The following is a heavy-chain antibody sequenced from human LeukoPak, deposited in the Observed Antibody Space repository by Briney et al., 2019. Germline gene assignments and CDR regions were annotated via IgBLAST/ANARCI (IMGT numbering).Heavy chain of an antibody. V-gene: IGHV1-69*13. D-gene: IGHD3-22*01. Sequence: ASVKVSCKASGYTFTSYGISWVRQAPGQGLEWMGGIIPIFGTANYAQKFQGRVTITADESTSTAYMELSSLRSEDTAVYYCARGELGYDSSAYSEGNAFDIWGQGTMVTVSS. J-gene: IGHJ3*02. CDR2: IIPIFGTA. CDR1: GYTFTSYG. CDR3: ARGELGYDSSAYSEGNAFDI.